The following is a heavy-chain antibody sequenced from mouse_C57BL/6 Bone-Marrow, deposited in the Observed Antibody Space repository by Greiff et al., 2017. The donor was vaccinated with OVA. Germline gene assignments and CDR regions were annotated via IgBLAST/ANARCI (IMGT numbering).Heavy chain of an antibody. CDR2: ISDGGSYT. CDR3: ARDGGYWYFEV. Sequence: EVKLVESGGGLVKPGGSLKLSCAASGFTFSSYAMSWVRQTPEKRLAWVATISDGGSYTYYPDNVTGRFTISRDNAKNHLYLQMSHLKSEDTAMYYCARDGGYWYFEVWGTGTTVTVSS. V-gene: IGHV5-4*01. J-gene: IGHJ1*03. CDR1: GFTFSSYA.